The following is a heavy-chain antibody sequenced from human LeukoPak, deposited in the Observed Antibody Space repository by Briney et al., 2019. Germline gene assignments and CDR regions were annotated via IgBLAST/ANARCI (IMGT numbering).Heavy chain of an antibody. D-gene: IGHD1-26*01. Sequence: PGGSLRLSCAASGFTFSSYSMNWVRQAPGKGLEWVSSISSSSSYIYYADSVKGRFTISRDNAKNSLYLQMNSLRAEDTAVYYCARVGGRLGSYYFDYWGRGTLVTVSS. CDR1: GFTFSSYS. CDR2: ISSSSSYI. J-gene: IGHJ4*02. CDR3: ARVGGRLGSYYFDY. V-gene: IGHV3-21*01.